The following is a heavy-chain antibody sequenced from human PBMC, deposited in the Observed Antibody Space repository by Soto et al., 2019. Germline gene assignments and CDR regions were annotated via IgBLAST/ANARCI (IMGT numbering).Heavy chain of an antibody. CDR3: VRGMRSSGMDV. J-gene: IGHJ6*02. CDR2: IDHSGIT. CDR1: GGSFSAYY. V-gene: IGHV4-34*01. Sequence: PSETLSLTCAVNGGSFSAYYCTWIRQPPWRGLEWIGEIDHSGITNYNPSLESRVTISIDTAKNRFSLNVTSVTAADTAVYYCVRGMRSSGMDVCGQGTTVTVYS.